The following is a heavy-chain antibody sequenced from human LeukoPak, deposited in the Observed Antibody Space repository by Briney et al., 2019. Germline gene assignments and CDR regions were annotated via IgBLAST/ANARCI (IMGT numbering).Heavy chain of an antibody. Sequence: GGSLRLSCAASGFTFSSYAMSWVRQAPGKGLEWVSAISGSGGSTYYADPVKGRFTISRDNAKNSLYLQMNSLRAEDTAVYYCARLSGATVPRGYFDYWGQGTLVTVSS. V-gene: IGHV3-23*01. CDR2: ISGSGGST. CDR3: ARLSGATVPRGYFDY. J-gene: IGHJ4*02. CDR1: GFTFSSYA. D-gene: IGHD1-26*01.